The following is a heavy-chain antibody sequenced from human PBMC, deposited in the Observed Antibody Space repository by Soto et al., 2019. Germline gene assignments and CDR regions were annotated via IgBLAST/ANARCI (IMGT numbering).Heavy chain of an antibody. V-gene: IGHV3-23*01. J-gene: IGHJ4*02. CDR3: AKQGSTSYFEY. CDR1: GFTLSRYA. CDR2: INYSGAT. D-gene: IGHD1-26*01. Sequence: PGGSLRLSCAAPGFTLSRYAMNWVRQAPGKGLQWVSTINYSGATYYADSVKGRFTISRDNSKNTVYLQMNSLRAEDTAVYFCAKQGSTSYFEYWGQGTLVTVSS.